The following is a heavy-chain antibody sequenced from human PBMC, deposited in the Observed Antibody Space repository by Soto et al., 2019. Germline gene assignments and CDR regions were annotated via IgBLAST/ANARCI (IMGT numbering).Heavy chain of an antibody. V-gene: IGHV3-30*18. CDR3: AKDRGGDCPDNSCYFGADY. CDR1: GFTFSGK. D-gene: IGHD2-2*01. CDR2: ISDTGSSH. Sequence: PGGSLRLSCAASGFTFSGKKYLTWVRQAPGKGLECVAVISDTGSSHYYAASVEGRFTISRENSKNTLSLHMDRLRVEDTAVYYCAKDRGGDCPDNSCYFGADYWGQGTPVTVSS. J-gene: IGHJ4*02.